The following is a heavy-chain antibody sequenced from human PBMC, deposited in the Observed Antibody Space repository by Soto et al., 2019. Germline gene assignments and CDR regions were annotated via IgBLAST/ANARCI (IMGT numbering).Heavy chain of an antibody. V-gene: IGHV4-61*01. CDR3: AREDSGSYNP. Sequence: SETLSLTCTVSGDSVTSGNYYWTWIRQPPGKGLEWVGHIYYSGSTNYSPSLKSRVTISLNTPNNQFSLKVTSVTAADTAVYYCAREDSGSYNPWGQGTLVTVSS. CDR2: IYYSGST. J-gene: IGHJ5*02. CDR1: GDSVTSGNYY. D-gene: IGHD1-26*01.